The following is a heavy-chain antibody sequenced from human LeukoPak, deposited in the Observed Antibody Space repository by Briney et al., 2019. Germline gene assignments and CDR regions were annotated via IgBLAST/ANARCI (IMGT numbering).Heavy chain of an antibody. V-gene: IGHV4-39*01. CDR1: GGSISSSSYY. J-gene: IGHJ4*02. D-gene: IGHD5-18*01. CDR3: ARQGRGYSYGYY. CDR2: IYYSGST. Sequence: PSETLSLTCTVSGGSISSSSYYWGWIRQPPGKGLEWIGSIYYSGSTYYNPSLKSRVTISVDTSKNQFSLKLSSVTAADTAVYYCARQGRGYSYGYYWGQGTLVTVSS.